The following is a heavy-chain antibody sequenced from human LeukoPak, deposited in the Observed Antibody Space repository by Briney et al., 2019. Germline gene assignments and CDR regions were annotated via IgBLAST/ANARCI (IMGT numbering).Heavy chain of an antibody. CDR2: IKGDESQK. CDR3: ARADCSGSTCYLRHSWFDP. Sequence: SGGSLRLSCAASGFSFSDYWMSWVRQAPGKGLEWVANIKGDESQKEYAGSVKGRFTISRDDAKNSLYLQMNSLTVEDTAVYYCARADCSGSTCYLRHSWFDPWGQGTLVTVSS. CDR1: GFSFSDYW. D-gene: IGHD2-2*01. J-gene: IGHJ5*02. V-gene: IGHV3-7*01.